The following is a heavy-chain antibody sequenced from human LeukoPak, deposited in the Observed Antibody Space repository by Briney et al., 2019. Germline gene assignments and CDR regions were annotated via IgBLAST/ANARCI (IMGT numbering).Heavy chain of an antibody. CDR1: GDSISNNNW. J-gene: IGHJ4*02. Sequence: PSETLSLTCVVSGDSISNNNWWSWVRQAPGKGLEWVSLSSSSHDTHYADSVKGRFTVSRDTSKNTLYLQMNSLRVEDTAVYYCARGIIDWGQGTLVTVSS. CDR2: SSSSHDT. CDR3: ARGIID. V-gene: IGHV3-53*01. D-gene: IGHD2/OR15-2a*01.